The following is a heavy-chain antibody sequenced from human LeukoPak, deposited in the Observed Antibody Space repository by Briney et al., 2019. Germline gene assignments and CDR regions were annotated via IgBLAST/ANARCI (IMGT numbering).Heavy chain of an antibody. V-gene: IGHV3-7*03. Sequence: GGSLRPSCVVSGFTVSNYWMSWGRQAPGKGLEWVANIKRDGSEKYYVDSVKGRFTISRDNAKNSLYLQMNSLRAEDTAVYYCAAGAYWGQGTQVTVSS. D-gene: IGHD1-26*01. CDR2: IKRDGSEK. CDR1: GFTVSNYW. J-gene: IGHJ4*02. CDR3: AAGAY.